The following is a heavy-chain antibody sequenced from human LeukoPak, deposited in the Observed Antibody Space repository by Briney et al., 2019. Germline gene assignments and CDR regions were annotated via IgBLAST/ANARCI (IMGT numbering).Heavy chain of an antibody. Sequence: GGSLRLSCAASGFTFSIYWMSWVRQAPGKGLEWVANIKEDGSEKYYLDSAKGRFTISRDNAKNSLYLQINSLRAEDTAMYYCARDRGQVGLFDYWGQGTLVTVSS. CDR3: ARDRGQVGLFDY. J-gene: IGHJ4*02. CDR1: GFTFSIYW. D-gene: IGHD1-26*01. V-gene: IGHV3-7*03. CDR2: IKEDGSEK.